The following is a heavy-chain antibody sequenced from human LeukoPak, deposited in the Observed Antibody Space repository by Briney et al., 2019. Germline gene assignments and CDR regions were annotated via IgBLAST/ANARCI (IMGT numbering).Heavy chain of an antibody. J-gene: IGHJ6*03. CDR3: ARHRPDYGDLRPYYYYYMDV. Sequence: GASVKVSCKASGYTFTSYYMHWVRQAPGQGLEWMGIINPSGGSTSYAQKFQGRVTMTRDTSTSTVYMELSSLRSEDTAVYYCARHRPDYGDLRPYYYYYMDVWGKGTTVTVSS. CDR2: INPSGGST. V-gene: IGHV1-46*01. D-gene: IGHD4-17*01. CDR1: GYTFTSYY.